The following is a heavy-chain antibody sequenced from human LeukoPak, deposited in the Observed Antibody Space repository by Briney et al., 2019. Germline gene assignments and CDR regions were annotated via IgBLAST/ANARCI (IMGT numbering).Heavy chain of an antibody. CDR3: ARHNDYASLMDV. CDR2: ISYSGIT. D-gene: IGHD2-2*01. J-gene: IGHJ6*02. CDR1: GVSVTTSGYY. V-gene: IGHV4-39*01. Sequence: KPSETLSLTCTVFGVSVTTSGYYGAWIRQPPGRGLEWIGSISYSGITYYKPSLRGRVTISGDTAKNQFSLKLSSVIAADTAVYYCARHNDYASLMDVWGQGTTVTVSS.